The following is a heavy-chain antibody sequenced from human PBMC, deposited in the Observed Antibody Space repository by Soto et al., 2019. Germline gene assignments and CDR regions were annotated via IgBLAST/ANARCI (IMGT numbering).Heavy chain of an antibody. Sequence: ASVKVSCKASGYTFTGYYMHWVRQAPGQGLEWMGWINPNSGGTNYAQKFQGWVTMTRDTSISTAYMELSRLRSDDTAVYYCARDLLPNYDFWSGYETGYYYYGMDVWGQGTTVIVSS. CDR1: GYTFTGYY. CDR2: INPNSGGT. V-gene: IGHV1-2*04. D-gene: IGHD3-3*01. CDR3: ARDLLPNYDFWSGYETGYYYYGMDV. J-gene: IGHJ6*02.